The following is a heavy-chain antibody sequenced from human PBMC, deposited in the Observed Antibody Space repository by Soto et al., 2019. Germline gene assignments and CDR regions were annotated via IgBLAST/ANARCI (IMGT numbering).Heavy chain of an antibody. CDR2: IITIFGTA. D-gene: IGHD6-6*01. V-gene: IGHV1-69*01. CDR1: GGTFSSDA. CDR3: ARGFRQLGAFDY. Sequence: QVQLVQSGAEVKKPGSSVNVSCKASGGTFSSDAISCVRQSPGQVLEWMGGIITIFGTANYAQKFQGRVTITADESTSTAYKDLSSLRSEDTGVYYCARGFRQLGAFDYWGQGTLVTAS. J-gene: IGHJ4*02.